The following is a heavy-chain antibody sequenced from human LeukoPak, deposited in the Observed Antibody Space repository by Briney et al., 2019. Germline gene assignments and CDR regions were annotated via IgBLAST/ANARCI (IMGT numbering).Heavy chain of an antibody. CDR1: GFNFFTYG. Sequence: PGGSLRLSCAASGFNFFTYGMHWVRQAPGKGLEWVAVIWYDGSNKYYADSVKGRFTISRDNAKNTLYLQMNSLRAEDTAVYYCAGSYYNVFDYWGQGTLVTVSS. CDR2: IWYDGSNK. J-gene: IGHJ4*02. D-gene: IGHD3-10*01. CDR3: AGSYYNVFDY. V-gene: IGHV3-33*03.